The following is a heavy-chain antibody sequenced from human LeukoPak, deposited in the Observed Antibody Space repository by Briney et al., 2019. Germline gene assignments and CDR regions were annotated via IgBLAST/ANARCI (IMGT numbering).Heavy chain of an antibody. CDR3: AKDHYGDFFRGMDV. D-gene: IGHD4-17*01. J-gene: IGHJ6*02. Sequence: GGSLRLSCAASGFTFSSYGMHWVRQASGKGLEWVAVLSYDGSNEYYADSVKGRFTISRDNSKNTVYLQMNSVRAEDTAVYYCAKDHYGDFFRGMDVWGQGTTVTVSS. CDR2: LSYDGSNE. V-gene: IGHV3-30*18. CDR1: GFTFSSYG.